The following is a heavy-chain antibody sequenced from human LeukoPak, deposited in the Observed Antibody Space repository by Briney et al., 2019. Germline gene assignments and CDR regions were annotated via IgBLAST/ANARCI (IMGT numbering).Heavy chain of an antibody. V-gene: IGHV4-39*01. D-gene: IGHD5-12*01. CDR2: IYYSGST. CDR1: GGSISSSSYY. CDR3: ARVATIEAAYFDY. Sequence: PSETLSLTCTVSGGSISSSSYYWGWIRQPPGKGLEWIGSIYYSGSTYYNPSLKSRVTISVDTSKNQFSLKLSSVTAADTAVYYCARVATIEAAYFDYWGQGTLVTVSS. J-gene: IGHJ4*02.